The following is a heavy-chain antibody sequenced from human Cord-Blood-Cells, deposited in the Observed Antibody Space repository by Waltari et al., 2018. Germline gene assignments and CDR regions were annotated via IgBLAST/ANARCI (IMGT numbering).Heavy chain of an antibody. Sequence: QVQLVQSGAEVKKPGASVKVSCKASGYTFTSYDINWVRQAPGQGLEWMGWMNPNSGNTGYAQKFQGRVTMTRNTSISTAYMELSSLRSEDTAVYYCAMDERGYSYGYYYYYGMDVWGQGTTVTVSS. V-gene: IGHV1-8*01. CDR3: AMDERGYSYGYYYYYGMDV. J-gene: IGHJ6*02. CDR1: GYTFTSYD. CDR2: MNPNSGNT. D-gene: IGHD5-18*01.